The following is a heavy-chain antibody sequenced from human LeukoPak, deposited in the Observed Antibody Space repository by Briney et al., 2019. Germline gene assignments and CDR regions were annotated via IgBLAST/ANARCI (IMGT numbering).Heavy chain of an antibody. CDR2: IYYSGST. J-gene: IGHJ3*02. D-gene: IGHD3-10*01. V-gene: IGHV4-30-4*02. CDR3: ARVPMSMVRGVIMTGAFDI. CDR1: GGSISSGDYY. Sequence: SETLSLTCSVSGGSISSGDYYWSWIRQPPGKGLEWIGYIYYSGSTYYNPSLKSRVTISVDTSKNQFSLRLSSVTAADTAVYYCARVPMSMVRGVIMTGAFDIWGQGTMVTVSS.